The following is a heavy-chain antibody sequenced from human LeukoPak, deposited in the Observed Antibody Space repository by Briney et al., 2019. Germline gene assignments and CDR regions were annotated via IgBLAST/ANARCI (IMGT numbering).Heavy chain of an antibody. J-gene: IGHJ5*02. CDR2: IYHSGIT. D-gene: IGHD2-2*01. CDR3: ARLDCSSTICYGGHNWFDP. V-gene: IGHV4-38-2*01. Sequence: PSETLSLTCAVSGYSISSGYYWGWIRQHPGKGLEWIGNIYHSGITYYNPSLKSRVTISVDTSKNQFSLKLSSVTAADTAAYYCARLDCSSTICYGGHNWFDPWGQGTLVTVSS. CDR1: GYSISSGYY.